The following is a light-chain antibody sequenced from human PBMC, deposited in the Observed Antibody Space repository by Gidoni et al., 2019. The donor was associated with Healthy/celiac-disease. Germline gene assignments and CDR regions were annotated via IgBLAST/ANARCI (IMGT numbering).Light chain of an antibody. J-gene: IGLJ1*01. CDR3: AAWDDSLNGYV. CDR1: SSNIGSNT. CDR2: SNN. Sequence: QSVLTQPPSASGTPGQRVTISRSGSSSNIGSNTVNWYQQLPGTAPKLLIYSNNQRPSGVPDRFSGSKSGTSASLAIGGLQSEDEADYYCAAWDDSLNGYVFGTGTKVTVL. V-gene: IGLV1-44*01.